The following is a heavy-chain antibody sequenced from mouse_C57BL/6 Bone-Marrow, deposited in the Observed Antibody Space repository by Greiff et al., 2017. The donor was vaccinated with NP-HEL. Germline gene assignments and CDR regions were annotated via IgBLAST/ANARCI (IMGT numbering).Heavy chain of an antibody. V-gene: IGHV1-72*01. J-gene: IGHJ4*01. CDR1: GYTFTSYW. Sequence: LVESGAELVKPGASVKLSCKASGYTFTSYWMHWVKQRPGRGLEWIGRIDPNSGGTKYNEKFKSKATLTVDKPSSTAYMQLSSLTSEDSAVYYCARGDIYDGYNYAMDYWGQGTSVTVSS. CDR2: IDPNSGGT. CDR3: ARGDIYDGYNYAMDY. D-gene: IGHD2-3*01.